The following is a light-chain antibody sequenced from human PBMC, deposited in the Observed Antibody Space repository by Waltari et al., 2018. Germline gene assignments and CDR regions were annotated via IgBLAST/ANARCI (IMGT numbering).Light chain of an antibody. V-gene: IGKV3-15*01. CDR3: QQYNNRPPWT. Sequence: EIVMTQSPATLSVSPGERATLSCRASQGVSSNSAWYQQKPGQAPRLLIYGTSTRATGIPARFSGSGSGTEFTLTISSLQSEDFAVYYCQQYNNRPPWTFGQGTKVEIK. CDR2: GTS. CDR1: QGVSSN. J-gene: IGKJ1*01.